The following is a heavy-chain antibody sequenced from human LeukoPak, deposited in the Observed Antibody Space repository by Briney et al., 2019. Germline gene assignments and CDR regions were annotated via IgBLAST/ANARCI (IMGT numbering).Heavy chain of an antibody. CDR2: IYYSGST. D-gene: IGHD3-22*01. CDR3: ARHRYDSSGSSEYYGMDV. Sequence: PSETLSLTCTVSGGSISSYYWSWIRQPPGKGLEWIGYIYYSGSTNYNPSLKSRVTISVDTSKNQFSLKPSSVTAADTAVYYCARHRYDSSGSSEYYGMDVWGQGTTVTVSS. CDR1: GGSISSYY. V-gene: IGHV4-59*08. J-gene: IGHJ6*02.